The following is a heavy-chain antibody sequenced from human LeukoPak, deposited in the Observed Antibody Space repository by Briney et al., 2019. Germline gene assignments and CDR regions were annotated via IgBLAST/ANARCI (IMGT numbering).Heavy chain of an antibody. V-gene: IGHV4-59*01. J-gene: IGHJ4*02. D-gene: IGHD3-22*01. Sequence: SETLSLTCTVSGGSISSYYWSWLRQPPGKGLEWIGFITYSGITDYNPSLKGRVTISVDTSKNHFSLRLSSVTAADTAVYYCARVRALSYYDSSGDLYYFEYWGQGTLVTVSS. CDR1: GGSISSYY. CDR2: ITYSGIT. CDR3: ARVRALSYYDSSGDLYYFEY.